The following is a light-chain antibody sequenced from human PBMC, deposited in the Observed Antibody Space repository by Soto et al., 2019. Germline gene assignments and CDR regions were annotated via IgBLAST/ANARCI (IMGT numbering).Light chain of an antibody. V-gene: IGKV1-39*01. CDR3: QQSYSTLFT. J-gene: IGKJ3*01. CDR2: AAS. Sequence: DIQMTQSPSSLSASVGDRVTITCRASQSISSYLNWYQQKPGKAPKLLIYAASSLQSGVPSRFSGSGSGTDFTLTISSLQPEDFATYYCQQSYSTLFTFGPGPKVDIK. CDR1: QSISSY.